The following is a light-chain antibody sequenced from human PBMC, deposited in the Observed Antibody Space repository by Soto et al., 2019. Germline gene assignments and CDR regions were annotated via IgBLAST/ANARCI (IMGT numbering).Light chain of an antibody. J-gene: IGKJ4*01. V-gene: IGKV1-5*01. CDR3: QQINSFSPP. Sequence: DIQMTQSPSTLSASVGDRVTITCRASQSISSRLAWYQQKPGKAPKILIYDASNLERGVPSRFSASGSGTEFPPPINSLQPNDFETFYCQQINSFSPPFGGGTKVEIK. CDR2: DAS. CDR1: QSISSR.